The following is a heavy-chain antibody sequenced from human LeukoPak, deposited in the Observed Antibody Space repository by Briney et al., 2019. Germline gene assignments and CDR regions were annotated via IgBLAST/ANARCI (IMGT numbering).Heavy chain of an antibody. V-gene: IGHV1-8*01. CDR3: ARGLRGARGGVGAY. D-gene: IGHD4/OR15-4a*01. J-gene: IGHJ4*02. CDR2: MNPNSGNT. CDR1: GYTFTSYD. Sequence: GASVKVSCKASGYTFTSYDINWVRQTTGQGHEWMGWMNPNSGNTGYAQKFQGRVTMTRNTSISTAYMELSSLRSEDTAVYYCARGLRGARGGVGAYWGQGTLVTVSS.